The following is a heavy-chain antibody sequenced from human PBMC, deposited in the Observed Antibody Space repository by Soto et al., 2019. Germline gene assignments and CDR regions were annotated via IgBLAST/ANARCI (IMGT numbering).Heavy chain of an antibody. CDR2: MNPNSGNT. D-gene: IGHD3-3*01. CDR3: ARGTYYDFWSGNTSYYGMDV. Sequence: VSCKASGYTFTSYDINWVRQATGQGLEWMGWMNPNSGNTGYAQKFQGRVTMTRNTSISTAYMELSSLRSEDTAVYYCARGTYYDFWSGNTSYYGMDVWGQGTTVTVSS. J-gene: IGHJ6*02. CDR1: GYTFTSYD. V-gene: IGHV1-8*01.